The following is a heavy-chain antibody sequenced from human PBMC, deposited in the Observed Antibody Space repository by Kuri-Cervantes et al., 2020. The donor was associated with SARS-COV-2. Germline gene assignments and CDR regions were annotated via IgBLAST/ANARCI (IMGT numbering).Heavy chain of an antibody. J-gene: IGHJ4*02. CDR2: IYYSGST. CDR3: ARETYYYGSGSYYHPYYFDY. CDR1: GLNFNKAW. Sequence: GSLRLSCAASGLNFNKAWMSWVRQAPGKGLEWIGYIYYSGSTNYNPSLKSRVTISVDTSKNQFSLKLSSVTAADTAVYYCARETYYYGSGSYYHPYYFDYWGQGTLVTVSS. V-gene: IGHV4-59*01. D-gene: IGHD3-10*01.